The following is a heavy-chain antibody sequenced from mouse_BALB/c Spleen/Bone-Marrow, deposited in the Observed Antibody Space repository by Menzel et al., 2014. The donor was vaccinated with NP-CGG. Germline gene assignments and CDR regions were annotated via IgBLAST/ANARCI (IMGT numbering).Heavy chain of an antibody. CDR2: IWGDGST. V-gene: IGHV2-6-7*01. CDR3: ARDPFLITRALDY. J-gene: IGHJ4*01. CDR1: GFSLTGYG. D-gene: IGHD2-4*01. Sequence: VKLVESGPGLVAPSQSLSITCTVSGFSLTGYGVSWVRQPPGKGLEWLGMIWGDGSTDYNSALRSRLSISKDNSKSQVFLKMNSLQTDDTARYYCARDPFLITRALDYWGQGTSVTVSS.